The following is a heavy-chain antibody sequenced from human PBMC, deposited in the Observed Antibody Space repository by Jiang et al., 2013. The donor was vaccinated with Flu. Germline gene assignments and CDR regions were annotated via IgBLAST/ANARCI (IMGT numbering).Heavy chain of an antibody. Sequence: SLTCTVSGGSISSSSYYWGWIRQPPGKGLEWIGSIYYSGSTYYNPSLKSRVTISVDTSKNQFSLKLSSVTAADTAVYYCARPREYYDSSGYPYRWYFDLWGRGTLVTVSS. CDR2: IYYSGST. D-gene: IGHD3-22*01. J-gene: IGHJ2*01. V-gene: IGHV4-39*07. CDR1: GGSISSSSYY. CDR3: ARPREYYDSSGYPYRWYFDL.